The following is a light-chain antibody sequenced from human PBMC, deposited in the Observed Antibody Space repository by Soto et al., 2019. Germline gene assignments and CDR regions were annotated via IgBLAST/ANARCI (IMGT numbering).Light chain of an antibody. CDR3: QQRGNWPVT. J-gene: IGKJ4*01. CDR2: DTT. CDR1: QSVKSH. V-gene: IGKV3-11*01. Sequence: IVLTQSPATLSLSPGERATLSCRASQSVKSHVAWYQLKPGQSSRLLIFDTTNRATGTPTRFSGSGSGTDFTLTISRLEPEDFAVYYCQQRGNWPVTFGGGTKVEI.